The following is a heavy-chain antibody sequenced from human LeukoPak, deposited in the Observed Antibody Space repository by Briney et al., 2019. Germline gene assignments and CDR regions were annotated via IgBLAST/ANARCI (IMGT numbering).Heavy chain of an antibody. J-gene: IGHJ6*02. CDR1: GFTFSTSW. CDR3: TKELVGASWNYYHYGMDV. Sequence: LPGGSLRLSCAASGFTFSTSWMSWVRQAPGKGLEWVANIKQDGGEKYYADSVKGRFTISRDNAEKSVDLQMNSLRAEDTAVYYCTKELVGASWNYYHYGMDVWGQGTTVTVSS. D-gene: IGHD1-26*01. V-gene: IGHV3-7*01. CDR2: IKQDGGEK.